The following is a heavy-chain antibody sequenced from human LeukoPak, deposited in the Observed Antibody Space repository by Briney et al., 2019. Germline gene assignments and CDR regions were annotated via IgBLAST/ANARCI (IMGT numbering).Heavy chain of an antibody. J-gene: IGHJ4*02. Sequence: ASVKVSCKASGYTFTSYGISWVRQAPGQGPEWMGWISAYNGNTYYAQKLQGRVTMTTDTSTSTAYMGLRSLGSDDTAVYYCARDTRVVVVPTATSVLFDYWGQGALVTVSS. D-gene: IGHD2-2*01. V-gene: IGHV1-18*01. CDR1: GYTFTSYG. CDR2: ISAYNGNT. CDR3: ARDTRVVVVPTATSVLFDY.